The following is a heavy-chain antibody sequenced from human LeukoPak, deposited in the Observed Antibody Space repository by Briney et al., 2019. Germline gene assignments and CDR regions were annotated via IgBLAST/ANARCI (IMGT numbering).Heavy chain of an antibody. CDR2: IRASGDTT. V-gene: IGHV3-23*01. CDR1: RFTFSSYW. CDR3: AKNFASAWNYYMDV. D-gene: IGHD6-19*01. J-gene: IGHJ6*03. Sequence: PGGSLRLSCAASRFTFSSYWMSWVRQAPGKGLQWVSDIRASGDTTHYADSVKGRFTISRDNSKNTLYLQMNSLRAEDTAVYYCAKNFASAWNYYMDVWGKGTTVTVSS.